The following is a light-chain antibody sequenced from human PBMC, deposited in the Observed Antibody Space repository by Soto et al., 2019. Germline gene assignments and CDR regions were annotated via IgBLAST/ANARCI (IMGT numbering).Light chain of an antibody. CDR1: QSISTNY. Sequence: EIVLTQSPVTLSLSPGETATLSCRASQSISTNYLAWYQQKPGQAPRPLIFGAYSRASGIPGRFSGSGSGTDFTLTISRLEPEDFAVYYCQHYGTSPTWTFGQGTKVEIK. J-gene: IGKJ1*01. V-gene: IGKV3-20*01. CDR2: GAY. CDR3: QHYGTSPTWT.